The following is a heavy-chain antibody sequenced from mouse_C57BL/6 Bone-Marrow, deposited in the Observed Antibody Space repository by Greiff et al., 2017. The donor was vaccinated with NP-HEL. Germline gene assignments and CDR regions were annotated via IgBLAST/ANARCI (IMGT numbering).Heavy chain of an antibody. CDR2: INPGSGGT. D-gene: IGHD4-1*01. V-gene: IGHV1-54*01. CDR1: GYAFTNYL. CDR3: ARNWDGFAY. Sequence: QVQLQQSGAELVRPGTSVKVSCKASGYAFTNYLIEWVKQRPGQGLEWIGVINPGSGGTNYNEKFKGKATLTADKSSSTAYMQLLSLTSEDSAVYFCARNWDGFAYWGQGTLVTVSA. J-gene: IGHJ3*01.